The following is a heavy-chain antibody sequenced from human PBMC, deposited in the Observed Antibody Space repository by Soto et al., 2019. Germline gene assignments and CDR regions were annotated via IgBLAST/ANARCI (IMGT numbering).Heavy chain of an antibody. CDR3: ATAGNYDSSGRDF. J-gene: IGHJ4*02. CDR2: ISANSGST. D-gene: IGHD3-22*01. V-gene: IGHV1-18*04. Sequence: ASVKVSCKASGFIFNNYAISWVRQAPGQGLEWMGWISANSGSTNYAQKLQGRVTMTTDTSTSTAYMELRSLRSDDTAVYYCATAGNYDSSGRDFWGQGTLVTVSS. CDR1: GFIFNNYA.